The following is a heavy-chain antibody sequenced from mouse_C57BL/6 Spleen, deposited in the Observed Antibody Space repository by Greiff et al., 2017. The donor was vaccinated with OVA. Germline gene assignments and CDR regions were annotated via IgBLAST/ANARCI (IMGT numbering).Heavy chain of an antibody. CDR1: GYSFTGYY. Sequence: VQLQQSGPELVKPGASVKIPCKASGYSFTGYYMNWVKQSPEKSLEWIGEINPSTGGTTYNQKFKAKATLTVDKSSSTAYMQLKSLTSEDSAVYYCARKGYYGSMDYWGQGTSVTVSS. V-gene: IGHV1-42*01. CDR2: INPSTGGT. D-gene: IGHD1-1*01. J-gene: IGHJ4*01. CDR3: ARKGYYGSMDY.